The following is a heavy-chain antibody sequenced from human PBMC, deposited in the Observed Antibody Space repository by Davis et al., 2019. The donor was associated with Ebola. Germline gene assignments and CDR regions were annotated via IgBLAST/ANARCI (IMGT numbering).Heavy chain of an antibody. V-gene: IGHV1-69*04. CDR2: ILPILDAT. J-gene: IGHJ4*02. CDR1: GDTFGEYG. Sequence: SVKVSCKTSGDTFGEYGYNWVRQAPGQRLEWMGRILPILDATNYAQNFQGRVTITADKSTYTVYMELSSLRSEDTAVYYCARGILAEGLDSWGQGTLLTVSS. CDR3: ARGILAEGLDS. D-gene: IGHD5-18*01.